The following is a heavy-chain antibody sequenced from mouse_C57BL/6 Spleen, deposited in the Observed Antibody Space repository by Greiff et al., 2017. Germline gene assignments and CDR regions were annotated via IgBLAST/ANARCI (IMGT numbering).Heavy chain of an antibody. V-gene: IGHV5-4*01. Sequence: EVMLVESGGGLVKPGGSLKLSCAASGFTFSSYAMSWVRQTPEKRLEWVATISDGGSYTYYPDNVKGRFTISRDNAKNNLYLQMSHLKSEDTAMYYCARDGDDGYYEGFAYWGQGTLVTVSA. J-gene: IGHJ3*01. CDR1: GFTFSSYA. CDR2: ISDGGSYT. CDR3: ARDGDDGYYEGFAY. D-gene: IGHD2-3*01.